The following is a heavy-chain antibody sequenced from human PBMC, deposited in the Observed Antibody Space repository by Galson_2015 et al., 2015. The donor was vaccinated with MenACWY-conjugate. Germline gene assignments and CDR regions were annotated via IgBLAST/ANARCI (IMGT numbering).Heavy chain of an antibody. CDR2: ISGSGGST. D-gene: IGHD2-8*01. V-gene: IGHV3-23*01. CDR3: ANSVYCANGVCYTFDY. Sequence: SLRLSCAASGFTFSSYAMSWFRQAPGKGLEWVSAISGSGGSTYYADSVKGRFTISRDNSKNTLYLQMNSLRAEDTAVYYCANSVYCANGVCYTFDYWGQGTLVTVSS. CDR1: GFTFSSYA. J-gene: IGHJ4*02.